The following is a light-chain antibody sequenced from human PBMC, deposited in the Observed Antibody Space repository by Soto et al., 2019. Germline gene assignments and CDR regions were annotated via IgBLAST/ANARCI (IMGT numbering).Light chain of an antibody. CDR1: QSVSSSY. Sequence: EIVLTQSPGTLSLSPGERATLSCRASQSVSSSYLAWYQQTPGQGPRLLIYGASSRATGIPDRFSGSGAGTAFILTISRVDLEVFAVYSWDQYGSSRGTYTFGQGTKLVIK. CDR3: DQYGSSRGTYT. V-gene: IGKV3-20*01. J-gene: IGKJ2*01. CDR2: GAS.